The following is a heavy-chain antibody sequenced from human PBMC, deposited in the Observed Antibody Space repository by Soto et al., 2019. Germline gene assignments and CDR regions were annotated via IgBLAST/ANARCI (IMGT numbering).Heavy chain of an antibody. Sequence: VQLVQSGAEVKKPGASVKVSCKASGYTFTNYAMHWVRQAPGQRPEWMGWINAGNGNTKFSQRFQGRVTITRDTSANIAYIELSSLTSEDTAVYYCARAGFCSTTSCSDAFDIWGQGTMVTVSS. CDR1: GYTFTNYA. CDR2: INAGNGNT. CDR3: ARAGFCSTTSCSDAFDI. J-gene: IGHJ3*02. D-gene: IGHD2-2*01. V-gene: IGHV1-3*01.